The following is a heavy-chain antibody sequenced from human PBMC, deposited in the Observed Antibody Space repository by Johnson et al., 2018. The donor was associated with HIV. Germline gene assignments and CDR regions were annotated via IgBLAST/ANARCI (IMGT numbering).Heavy chain of an antibody. V-gene: IGHV3-66*01. CDR2: IYSGGST. J-gene: IGHJ3*01. Sequence: VQPVESGGGLVQPGGSLRLSSPASAFTVSNTYMNWVRQAPGKGLEWVSVIYSGGSTYYADSVRGRFTLSRDNSRNTLYLQMNSLRAEDTAMYYCARDGESQQLPLGDAFDVWGQGTMVTVSS. CDR1: AFTVSNTY. CDR3: ARDGESQQLPLGDAFDV. D-gene: IGHD6-13*01.